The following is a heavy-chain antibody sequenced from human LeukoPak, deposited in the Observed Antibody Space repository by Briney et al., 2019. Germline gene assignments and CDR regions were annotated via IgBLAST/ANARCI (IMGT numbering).Heavy chain of an antibody. CDR2: IFTSGNT. D-gene: IGHD3-10*01. V-gene: IGHV4-4*07. CDR1: GGSITTYN. J-gene: IGHJ4*02. Sequence: KTSESLSLTRRVSGGSITTYNWSWIRPPARKGLGWIGRIFTSGNTNYNPSLKSRVTLSVDTSKNQFSLKLSSVTAADTAVYYCAREGDYYGSGGGIFDYWGQGTLVTVSS. CDR3: AREGDYYGSGGGIFDY.